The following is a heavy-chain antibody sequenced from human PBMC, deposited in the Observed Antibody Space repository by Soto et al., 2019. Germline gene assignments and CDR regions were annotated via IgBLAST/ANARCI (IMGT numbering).Heavy chain of an antibody. CDR1: GFTFSNYG. D-gene: IGHD2-8*01. Sequence: ASVKVSCKASGFTFSNYGLNWVRQAPGQGLEWMGWVSANNGHTNYAQNLQGRVSMTTDTSTSTAYMELRGLTFDDTAVYYCARDIESVTAKHFFYYYAMDVWGQGTTVTSP. V-gene: IGHV1-18*01. J-gene: IGHJ6*02. CDR2: VSANNGHT. CDR3: ARDIESVTAKHFFYYYAMDV.